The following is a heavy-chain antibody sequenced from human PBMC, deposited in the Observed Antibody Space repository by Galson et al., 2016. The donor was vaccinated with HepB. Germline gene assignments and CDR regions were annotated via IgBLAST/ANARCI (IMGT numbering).Heavy chain of an antibody. CDR2: ISFDGTNE. V-gene: IGHV3-30*18. CDR1: GFTFGTYG. D-gene: IGHD3-10*01. CDR3: VKDEHYYDAGTDY. J-gene: IGHJ4*02. Sequence: SLRLSCAGSGFTFGTYGIHWVRQAPGKGLEWVALISFDGTNEYYSDSVKGRFTISRDNSKNTVYLQMNSLRVEDTAVFYCVKDEHYYDAGTDYWGQGTLVTVSS.